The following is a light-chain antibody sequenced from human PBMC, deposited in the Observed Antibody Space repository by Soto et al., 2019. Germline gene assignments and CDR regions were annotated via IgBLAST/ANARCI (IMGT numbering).Light chain of an antibody. CDR3: QQYGSPPPIT. CDR2: GAS. CDR1: QSVSSY. Sequence: SLWTHSPGTLSLSPGEIATLSCRASQSVSSYLAWYQQKPGQAPRLLIYGASSRATGIPDRFSGSGSGTDFTLTISRLEPEDFAVYYCQQYGSPPPITFGQGTRLEIK. J-gene: IGKJ5*01. V-gene: IGKV3-20*01.